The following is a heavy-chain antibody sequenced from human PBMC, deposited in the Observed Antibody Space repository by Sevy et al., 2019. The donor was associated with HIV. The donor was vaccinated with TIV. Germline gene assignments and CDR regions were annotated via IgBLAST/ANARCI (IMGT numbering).Heavy chain of an antibody. Sequence: GGSLRLSCSASGFTVRSYAMNWVRQAPGKGLEWVSAITGNGGSSYYADSVKGRFTISRDNSKSTLYLKMNSLRAEDTALYYCAKDLAYECSVYHDYWGQGTLVTVSS. D-gene: IGHD3-22*01. CDR3: AKDLAYECSVYHDY. J-gene: IGHJ4*02. V-gene: IGHV3-23*01. CDR1: GFTVRSYA. CDR2: ITGNGGSS.